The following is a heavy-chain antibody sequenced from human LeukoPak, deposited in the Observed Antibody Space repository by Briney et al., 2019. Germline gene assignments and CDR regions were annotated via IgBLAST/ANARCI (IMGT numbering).Heavy chain of an antibody. CDR2: ISSSGSTI. J-gene: IGHJ6*02. CDR1: GFTFSSYE. Sequence: PGGSLRLSCAASGFTFSSYEMNWVRQAPGKGLEWVSYISSSGSTIYYADSVKGRFTISRDNAKNSLYLQMNSLRAEDTAVYYCARYSGKGYCTNGVCEYYYYGMDVWGQGTTVTVSS. D-gene: IGHD2-8*01. CDR3: ARYSGKGYCTNGVCEYYYYGMDV. V-gene: IGHV3-48*03.